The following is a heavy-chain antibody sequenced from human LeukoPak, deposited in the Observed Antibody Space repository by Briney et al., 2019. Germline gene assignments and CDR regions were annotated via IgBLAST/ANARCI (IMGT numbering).Heavy chain of an antibody. CDR3: AKDRELVSYTEFDY. J-gene: IGHJ4*02. CDR1: RFTFGGYG. Sequence: PGGSLRLSCAASRFTFGGYGMSWVRQAPGKGLEWVSAISGSGGSTYYADSVKGRFTISRDNSKNTLYLQMNSLRAEDTAVYYCAKDRELVSYTEFDYWGQGTLVTVSS. CDR2: ISGSGGST. V-gene: IGHV3-23*01. D-gene: IGHD3-10*01.